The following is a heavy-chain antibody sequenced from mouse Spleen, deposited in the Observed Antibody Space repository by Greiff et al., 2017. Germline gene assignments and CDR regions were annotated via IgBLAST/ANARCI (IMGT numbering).Heavy chain of an antibody. Sequence: EVMLVESGGGLVKPGGSLKLSCAASGFTFSSYAMSWVRPTPEKRLEWVATISSGGSYTYYPDSVKGRFTISRDNAKNTLYLQMSSLRSEDTAMYYCARTRLRYYYAMDYWGQGTSVTVSS. CDR2: ISSGGSYT. CDR1: GFTFSSYA. V-gene: IGHV5-9-1*01. J-gene: IGHJ4*01. D-gene: IGHD2-4*01. CDR3: ARTRLRYYYAMDY.